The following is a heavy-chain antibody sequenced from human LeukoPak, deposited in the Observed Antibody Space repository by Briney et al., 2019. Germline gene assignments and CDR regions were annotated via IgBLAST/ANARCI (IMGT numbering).Heavy chain of an antibody. V-gene: IGHV3-30-3*01. CDR3: ARGAHCSGGSCYSWDYYGMDV. D-gene: IGHD2-15*01. CDR2: ISYDGSNK. Sequence: GGSLRLSCAASGFTFSSYAMHWVRQAPGKGPGWVAVISYDGSNKYYADSVKGRFTISRDNSKNTLYLQMNSLRAEDTAVYYCARGAHCSGGSCYSWDYYGMDVWGQGTTVTVSS. CDR1: GFTFSSYA. J-gene: IGHJ6*02.